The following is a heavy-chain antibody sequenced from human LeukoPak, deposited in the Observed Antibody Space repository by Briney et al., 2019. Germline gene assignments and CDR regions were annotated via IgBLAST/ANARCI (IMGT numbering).Heavy chain of an antibody. Sequence: GRSLRLSCAASGFAFDDYAMHWVREAPGKGLEWVSGISWNSGSIGYADSVKGRFTISRDNAKNSLYLQMNSLRAEDTALYYCAKDTGSGWYYFDYWGQGTLVTVSS. D-gene: IGHD6-19*01. CDR1: GFAFDDYA. V-gene: IGHV3-9*01. CDR3: AKDTGSGWYYFDY. J-gene: IGHJ4*02. CDR2: ISWNSGSI.